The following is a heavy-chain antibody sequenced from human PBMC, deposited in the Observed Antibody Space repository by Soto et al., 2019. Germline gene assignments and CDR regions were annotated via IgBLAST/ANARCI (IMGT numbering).Heavy chain of an antibody. D-gene: IGHD3-22*01. CDR1: GFTFSNAW. V-gene: IGHV3-15*07. Sequence: EVHLVESGGGLVKPGGSLRLSCAASGFTFSNAWINWVRQAPGKGLEWVGRIKSKTDGGTTDFSAPVKGRFAISRDDSKNMVYLQMNSLKAEDTGIYYCVTASYIVAIVVRVDYWGHGTLVTVSS. CDR3: VTASYIVAIVVRVDY. CDR2: IKSKTDGGTT. J-gene: IGHJ4*01.